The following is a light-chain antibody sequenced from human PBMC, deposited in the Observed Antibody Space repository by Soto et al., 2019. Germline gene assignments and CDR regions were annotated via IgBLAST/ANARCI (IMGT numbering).Light chain of an antibody. CDR2: DAS. Sequence: EIVLTQSPATLSLSPGERGTLSCRASKSVSTYLAWYQHKPGQAPRLLIYDASNRATGIPARFSGGGSGTDFTLTISYIEPEDFAFYYCQPHSVWVNFGRGTKVEI. V-gene: IGKV3-11*01. CDR1: KSVSTY. J-gene: IGKJ4*01. CDR3: QPHSVWVN.